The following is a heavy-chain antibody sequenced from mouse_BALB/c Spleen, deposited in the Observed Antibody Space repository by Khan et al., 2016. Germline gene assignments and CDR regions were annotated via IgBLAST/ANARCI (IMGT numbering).Heavy chain of an antibody. J-gene: IGHJ2*01. CDR2: INTNTGEP. CDR1: GYTFTNYG. V-gene: IGHV9-3*02. Sequence: QIQLVQSGPELKKPGETVKISCKASGYTFTNYGMNWVKQAPGKGLKWMGWINTNTGEPTYAEEFKGRFAFSLETSASPAYLQINNFNNEDTATYFCAKLTGTPWDYWGQGTTLTVSS. CDR3: AKLTGTPWDY. D-gene: IGHD4-1*01.